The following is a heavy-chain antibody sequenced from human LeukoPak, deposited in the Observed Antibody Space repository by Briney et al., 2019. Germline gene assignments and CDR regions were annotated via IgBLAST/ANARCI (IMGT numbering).Heavy chain of an antibody. CDR1: GYSFTSYW. Sequence: GESLKISCKGSGYSFTSYWISWVRQMPGKGLEWMGRIDPSDSYTNYSPSFQGHVTISADKSISTAYLQWSSLKASDTAMYYCARLSRYYDFWSGYYRGTPGYTSLDYWGQGTLVTVSS. CDR3: ARLSRYYDFWSGYYRGTPGYTSLDY. CDR2: IDPSDSYT. J-gene: IGHJ4*02. D-gene: IGHD3-3*01. V-gene: IGHV5-10-1*01.